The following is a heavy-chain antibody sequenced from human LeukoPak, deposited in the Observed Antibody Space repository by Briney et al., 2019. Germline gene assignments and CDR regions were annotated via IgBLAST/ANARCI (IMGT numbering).Heavy chain of an antibody. CDR2: IYYSGST. Sequence: PSETLSLTCTVSSGSISSGGYYWSWIRQHPGKGLEWIGYIYYSGSTYYNPSLKSRVTISVDTSKNQFSLKLSSVTAADTAVYYCARDMDCSSTSCYSSHAFDIWGQGTMVTVSS. CDR1: SGSISSGGYY. CDR3: ARDMDCSSTSCYSSHAFDI. D-gene: IGHD2-2*01. V-gene: IGHV4-31*03. J-gene: IGHJ3*02.